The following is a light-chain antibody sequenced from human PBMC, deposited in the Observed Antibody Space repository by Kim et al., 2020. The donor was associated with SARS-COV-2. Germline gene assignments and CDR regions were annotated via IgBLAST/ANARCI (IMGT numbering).Light chain of an antibody. J-gene: IGLJ2*01. Sequence: SYELTQPPSVSVSPGQTASITCPGDKLGDKYASWYQERPGQSPVLVIYQDSKRPSGIPERFSCSNSGNTATLTISGTQAMDEADYYCQAWDSSTVVFGGGTQLSDL. CDR2: QDS. CDR3: QAWDSSTVV. CDR1: KLGDKY. V-gene: IGLV3-1*01.